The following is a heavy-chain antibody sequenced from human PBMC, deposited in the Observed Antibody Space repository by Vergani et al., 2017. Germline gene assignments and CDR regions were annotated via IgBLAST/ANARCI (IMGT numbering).Heavy chain of an antibody. CDR1: GGTFSSYT. CDR3: VRDQVVTAIHGMDV. J-gene: IGHJ6*02. CDR2: IIPILGIA. Sequence: QVQLVQSGAEVKKPGSSVKVSCKASGGTFSSYTISWVRQAPGQGLAWMGRIIPILGIANNAQKFQGRVTIHADKSTSTAYIELSSLRSEDTAVYYCVRDQVVTAIHGMDVWGQGTTVTVSS. V-gene: IGHV1-69*08. D-gene: IGHD2-21*02.